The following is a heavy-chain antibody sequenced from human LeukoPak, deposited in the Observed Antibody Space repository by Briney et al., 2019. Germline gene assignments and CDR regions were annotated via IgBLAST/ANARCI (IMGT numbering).Heavy chain of an antibody. CDR3: ARDAPAHAYDFWSGATGDYYYMDV. J-gene: IGHJ6*03. V-gene: IGHV3-23*01. D-gene: IGHD3-3*01. CDR1: GFTFSSYA. Sequence: GGSLRLSCAASGFTFSSYAMSWVRQAPGKGLEWVSAIDTSGGHTYYADSVKGRFTISRDNSENTLYLQMNSLRAEDTAVYYCARDAPAHAYDFWSGATGDYYYMDVWGKGTTVTVSS. CDR2: IDTSGGHT.